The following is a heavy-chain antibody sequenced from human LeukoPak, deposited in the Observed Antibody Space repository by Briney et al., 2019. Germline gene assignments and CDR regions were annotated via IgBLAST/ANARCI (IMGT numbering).Heavy chain of an antibody. CDR2: IYGSSRT. CDR1: GFIVSSNY. CDR3: ARGGSFLEWLFYAIDI. D-gene: IGHD3-3*02. Sequence: GGSLRLPCAGSGFIVSSNYMSWVRQAAGKGLEWVSVIYGSSRTYYADSVKGRFTISRDNSNNTLYLQMNSLRAEDTAVYYCARGGSFLEWLFYAIDIWGXGTMVTVSS. J-gene: IGHJ3*02. V-gene: IGHV3-66*01.